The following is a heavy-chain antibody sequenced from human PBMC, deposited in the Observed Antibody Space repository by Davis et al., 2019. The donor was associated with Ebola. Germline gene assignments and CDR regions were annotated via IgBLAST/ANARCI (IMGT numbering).Heavy chain of an antibody. CDR1: GFTFSNYG. V-gene: IGHV3-30*18. D-gene: IGHD1-26*01. CDR3: AKDKGMVGASYFDY. J-gene: IGHJ4*02. Sequence: GESLKISCAASGFTFSNYGMFWVRQAPGKVMEWVAVISPDGSDKNYADSGKGRFTISRDNSKKTLYLQMNSLRPEDTALYYCAKDKGMVGASYFDYWGQGTLVTVSS. CDR2: ISPDGSDK.